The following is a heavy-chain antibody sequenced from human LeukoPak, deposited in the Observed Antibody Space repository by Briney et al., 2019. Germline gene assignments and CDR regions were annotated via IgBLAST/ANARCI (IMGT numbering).Heavy chain of an antibody. V-gene: IGHV4-59*08. J-gene: IGHJ4*02. CDR1: GGSINSYY. CDR3: ARSYRPNPLDY. Sequence: SETLSLTCTVSGGSINSYYWSWIRQPPGKGLEWIGYIYYSGSTNYNPSLKSRVTISVDTSKNQFSLKLSSVTAADTAVYYCARSYRPNPLDYWGQGTLVTVSS. CDR2: IYYSGST.